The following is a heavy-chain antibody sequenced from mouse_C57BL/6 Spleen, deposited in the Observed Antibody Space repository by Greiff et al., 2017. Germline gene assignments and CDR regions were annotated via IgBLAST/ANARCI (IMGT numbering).Heavy chain of an antibody. V-gene: IGHV1-26*01. J-gene: IGHJ2*01. Sequence: VQLQQSGPELVKPGASVKISCKASGYTFTDYYMDWVKQSHGKSLEWIGDINPNNGGTSYNQKFKGKATLAVDKSSSTAYMELRSLTSEDSAVYYCAREDYYGDYWGQGTTLTVSS. CDR1: GYTFTDYY. CDR3: AREDYYGDY. D-gene: IGHD2-1*01. CDR2: INPNNGGT.